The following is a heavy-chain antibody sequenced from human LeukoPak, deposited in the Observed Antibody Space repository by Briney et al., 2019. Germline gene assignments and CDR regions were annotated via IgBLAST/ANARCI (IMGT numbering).Heavy chain of an antibody. J-gene: IGHJ4*02. Sequence: PSETLSLTCTVSGGSISSSSYYWGWIRQPPGKGLEWIGSIYDSGSTYYNPSLKSRVTISVDTSQNQFSLKLSSVTAADTAVYYCGRYTSSWEAVFDYWGQGTLVTVSS. CDR2: IYDSGST. D-gene: IGHD6-13*01. CDR3: GRYTSSWEAVFDY. CDR1: GGSISSSSYY. V-gene: IGHV4-39*01.